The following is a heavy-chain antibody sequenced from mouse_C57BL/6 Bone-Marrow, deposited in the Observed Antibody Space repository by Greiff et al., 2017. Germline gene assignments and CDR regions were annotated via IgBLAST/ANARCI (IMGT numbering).Heavy chain of an antibody. CDR3: ARPYYSNYWYFDV. Sequence: QVQLQQPGAELVKPGASVKMSCKASGYTFTSYWITWVKQRPGQGLEWVGDIYPGSGSTNYNEQFKSKATLTVDTSSSTAYMQLSSLTSEDSAVYYCARPYYSNYWYFDVWGTGTTVTVSS. CDR1: GYTFTSYW. D-gene: IGHD2-5*01. J-gene: IGHJ1*03. CDR2: IYPGSGST. V-gene: IGHV1-55*01.